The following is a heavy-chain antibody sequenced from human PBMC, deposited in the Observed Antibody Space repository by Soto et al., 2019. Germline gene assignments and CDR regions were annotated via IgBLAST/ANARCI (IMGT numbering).Heavy chain of an antibody. V-gene: IGHV3-23*01. D-gene: IGHD3-9*01. CDR1: GFTFSSYA. Sequence: EVQLLESGGGLVQPGGSLRLSCAASGFTFSSYAMSWVRQAPGKGLEWVSAISGSGGSTYYADSVKGRFTISRDNSKNTLYLQMKSLRAEDTAVYYCAKDIMGEGEYYDILTGYYPRYYGMDVW. CDR2: ISGSGGST. J-gene: IGHJ6*01. CDR3: AKDIMGEGEYYDILTGYYPRYYGMDV.